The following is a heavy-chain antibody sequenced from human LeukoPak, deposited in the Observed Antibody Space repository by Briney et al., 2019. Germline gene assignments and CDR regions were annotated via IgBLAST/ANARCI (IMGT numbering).Heavy chain of an antibody. J-gene: IGHJ4*02. CDR2: IKSETNGGTA. V-gene: IGHV3-15*07. Sequence: GGSLRLSCAASGLTFSNAWMNWVRQAPGKGLEWVAHIKSETNGGTADYAAAVEGRFTISRDDSKNTLYLQMNSLKIEDTAVYFCTTNPGTWGDFWGQGSLVTVSS. CDR3: TTNPGTWGDF. D-gene: IGHD7-27*01. CDR1: GLTFSNAW.